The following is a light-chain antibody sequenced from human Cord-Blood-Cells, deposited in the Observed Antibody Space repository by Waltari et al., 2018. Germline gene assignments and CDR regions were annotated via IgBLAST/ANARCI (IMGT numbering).Light chain of an antibody. CDR2: DAS. CDR1: QGISSA. V-gene: IGKV1-13*02. J-gene: IGKJ1*01. Sequence: AIQLTQSHSSLSASVGDRVTITCRASQGISSALAWYQQKPGKAPKLLIYDASSLESGVPSRFSGSGSGTDFTLTISSLQPEDFATYYCQQFNSYPRTFGQGTNVEIK. CDR3: QQFNSYPRT.